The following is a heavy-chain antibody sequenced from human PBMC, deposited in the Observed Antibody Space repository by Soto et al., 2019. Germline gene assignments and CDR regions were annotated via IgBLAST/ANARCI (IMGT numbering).Heavy chain of an antibody. Sequence: SETLSLTCTVSGGSISSGGYYWSWIRQHPGKGLEWIGYIYYSGSTYYNPSLKSRVTISVDTSKNQFSLKLSSVTAADTAVYYCARDDGEATGKSYYYYGMDVWGQGTMVTVSS. D-gene: IGHD3-10*01. V-gene: IGHV4-31*03. CDR1: GGSISSGGYY. J-gene: IGHJ6*02. CDR3: ARDDGEATGKSYYYYGMDV. CDR2: IYYSGST.